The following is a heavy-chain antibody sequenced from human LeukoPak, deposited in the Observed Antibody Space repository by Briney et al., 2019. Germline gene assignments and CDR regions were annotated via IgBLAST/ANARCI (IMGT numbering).Heavy chain of an antibody. D-gene: IGHD5-12*01. V-gene: IGHV1-69*04. CDR2: IIPILGIA. CDR3: ARVVVATIRNYYYGMDV. J-gene: IGHJ6*02. CDR1: GGTFSSYA. Sequence: ASVKVSRKASGGTFSSYAISWVRQAPGQGLEWMGRIIPILGIANYAQKFQGRVTITADKSTSTAYMELSSLRSEDTAVYYCARVVVATIRNYYYGMDVWGQGTLVTVSS.